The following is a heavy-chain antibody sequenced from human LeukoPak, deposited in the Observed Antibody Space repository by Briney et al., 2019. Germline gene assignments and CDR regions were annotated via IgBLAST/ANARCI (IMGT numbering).Heavy chain of an antibody. CDR3: ARDGDYYGSGSYDY. Sequence: GGSLRLSCAASGFTVSSNYMSWVRQAPGKGLEWVSYISSSGSTIYYADSVKGRFTISRDNAKNSLYLQMNSLRAEDTAVYYCARDGDYYGSGSYDYWGQGTLVTVSS. D-gene: IGHD3-10*01. CDR1: GFTVSSNY. CDR2: ISSSGSTI. V-gene: IGHV3-11*01. J-gene: IGHJ4*02.